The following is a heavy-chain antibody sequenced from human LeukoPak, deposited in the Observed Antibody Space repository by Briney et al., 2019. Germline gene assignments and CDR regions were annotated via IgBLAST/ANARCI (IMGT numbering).Heavy chain of an antibody. Sequence: SETLSLTCTVSGGSISSYYWGWIRQPPGKGLEWIGYIYYSGSTNYNPSLKSRVTISVDTSNNQLSLKVNSVTAADTAMYYCVKSNSRYQPWTLDIWGRGTMVTVSS. CDR3: VKSNSRYQPWTLDI. CDR2: IYYSGST. CDR1: GGSISSYY. J-gene: IGHJ3*02. V-gene: IGHV4-59*01. D-gene: IGHD2-2*01.